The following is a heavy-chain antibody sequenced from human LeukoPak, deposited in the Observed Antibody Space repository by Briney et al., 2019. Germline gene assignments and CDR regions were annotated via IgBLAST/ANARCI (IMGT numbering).Heavy chain of an antibody. V-gene: IGHV3-11*01. CDR3: ARDRVAAATTYYYYYGMDV. Sequence: PGGSLRLSCAASGFTLSDYYMSWIRQAPGKALEWFSYLSRSGSTIYYADSVKGRFTISRDNAKNSLYLQMNSLRAEDTAVYYCARDRVAAATTYYYYYGMDVWGQGTTVTVSS. J-gene: IGHJ6*02. CDR2: LSRSGSTI. D-gene: IGHD5-24*01. CDR1: GFTLSDYY.